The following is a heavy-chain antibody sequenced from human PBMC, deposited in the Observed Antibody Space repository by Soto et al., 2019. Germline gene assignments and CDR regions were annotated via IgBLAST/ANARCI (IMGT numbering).Heavy chain of an antibody. Sequence: GASVKVSCKASGYTFTSYGISWVRQAPGQGLEWMGWISAYNGNTNYAQKLQGRVTMTTDTSTSTAYMELRSLRSDDTAVYYCARVDTAMVPYYYYGMDVWGQGTTVTVSS. CDR2: ISAYNGNT. CDR1: GYTFTSYG. V-gene: IGHV1-18*01. D-gene: IGHD5-18*01. J-gene: IGHJ6*02. CDR3: ARVDTAMVPYYYYGMDV.